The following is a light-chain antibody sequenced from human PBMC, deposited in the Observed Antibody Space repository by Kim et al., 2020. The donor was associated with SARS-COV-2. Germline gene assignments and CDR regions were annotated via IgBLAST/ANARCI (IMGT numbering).Light chain of an antibody. Sequence: GQRGTISCSGRISNIRKNYAHWFQQLPGMAPKLLLYRNDQRPSGVPDRFSGSKSGTSASLAISGLRSEDEADYYCAAWDDTLSGWVFGGGTQLTDL. V-gene: IGLV1-47*01. CDR1: ISNIRKNY. J-gene: IGLJ3*02. CDR2: RND. CDR3: AAWDDTLSGWV.